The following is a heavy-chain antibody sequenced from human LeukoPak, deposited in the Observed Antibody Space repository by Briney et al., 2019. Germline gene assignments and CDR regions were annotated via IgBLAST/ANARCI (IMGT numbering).Heavy chain of an antibody. CDR2: ISGYNGNT. J-gene: IGHJ3*02. CDR3: ARDQGDGYNWGTFDI. Sequence: GASVKVSCKASGYTFSGYGISWVRQAPGQGLEWMGWISGYNGNTNYAQSLQGRVTMTTDTSTSTAYMELRSLRSDDTAMYYCARDQGDGYNWGTFDIWGQGTMVTVSS. CDR1: GYTFSGYG. D-gene: IGHD5-24*01. V-gene: IGHV1-18*01.